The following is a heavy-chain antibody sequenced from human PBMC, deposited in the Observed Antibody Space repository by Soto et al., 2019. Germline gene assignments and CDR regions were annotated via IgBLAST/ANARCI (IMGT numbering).Heavy chain of an antibody. Sequence: SETLSLTCAVYGGSFSGYYWSWIRQPPGKGLEWIGEINHSGSTNYTPSLKSRVTISVDTSKNQFSLKMGAVTAADTAVYYCARVVESGAFDIWGQGTMVTVSS. CDR3: ARVVESGAFDI. V-gene: IGHV4-34*01. CDR1: GGSFSGYY. D-gene: IGHD2-2*01. J-gene: IGHJ3*02. CDR2: INHSGST.